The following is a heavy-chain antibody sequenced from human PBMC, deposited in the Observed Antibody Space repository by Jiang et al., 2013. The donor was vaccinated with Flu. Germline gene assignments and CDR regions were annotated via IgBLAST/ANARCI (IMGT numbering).Heavy chain of an antibody. CDR1: GYDFEKYW. J-gene: IGHJ6*02. Sequence: GAEVKKPGDFLEISCKGSGYDFEKYWIGWVRQMPEKGLEWMGIIYPGDSNTRYSPSFHGQVTISAAKSTSTAFLRWDNLKTSDSAIYYCARADFGRCNETTCAGPFNLDVWGQGTAVTVSS. CDR2: IYPGDSNT. D-gene: IGHD3/OR15-3a*01. V-gene: IGHV5-51*03. CDR3: ARADFGRCNETTCAGPFNLDV.